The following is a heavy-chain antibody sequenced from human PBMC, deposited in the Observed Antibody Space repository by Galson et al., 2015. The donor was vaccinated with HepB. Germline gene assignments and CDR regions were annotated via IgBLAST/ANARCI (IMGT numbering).Heavy chain of an antibody. Sequence: SLRLSCAASGFTFSGSAMHWVRQASGKGLEWVGRIRSKADSYATAYAASVKGRFTISRDDSKNTAYLQMNSLKTEDTAVYYCTSSSWYRDGVFLGYWGQGTLVTVSS. CDR2: IRSKADSYAT. V-gene: IGHV3-73*01. D-gene: IGHD6-13*01. CDR1: GFTFSGSA. CDR3: TSSSWYRDGVFLGY. J-gene: IGHJ4*02.